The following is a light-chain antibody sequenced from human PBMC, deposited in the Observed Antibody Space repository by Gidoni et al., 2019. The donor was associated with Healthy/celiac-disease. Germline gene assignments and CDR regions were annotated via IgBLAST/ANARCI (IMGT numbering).Light chain of an antibody. Sequence: QSALTQPATVPGSPGQSITISCTGTSSDVWSYNLVSWYQQHPGKAPKLMIYEGSKRPSGVSNRFSGSKSGNTASLTISGRQAEDEADYYCCSYAGSSTVVFGGGTKLTVL. CDR1: SSDVWSYNL. CDR3: CSYAGSSTVV. J-gene: IGLJ2*01. V-gene: IGLV2-23*01. CDR2: EGS.